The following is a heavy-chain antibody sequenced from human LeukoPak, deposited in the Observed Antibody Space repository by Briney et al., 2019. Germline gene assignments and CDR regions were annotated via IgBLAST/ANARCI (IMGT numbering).Heavy chain of an antibody. CDR1: GGSISSYY. J-gene: IGHJ4*02. CDR3: ARLRRAGWLEYYFDY. V-gene: IGHV4-59*01. CDR2: MYYSGST. D-gene: IGHD6-19*01. Sequence: SETLSLTCTVSGGSISSYYWSWIRQPPGKGLEWIGYMYYSGSTNYNPSLKSRVTISVDTSKNQFSLKLSSVTAADTAVYYCARLRRAGWLEYYFDYWGQGALVTVSS.